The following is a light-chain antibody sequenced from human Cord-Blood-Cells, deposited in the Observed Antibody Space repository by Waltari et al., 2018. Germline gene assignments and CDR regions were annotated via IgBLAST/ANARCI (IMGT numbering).Light chain of an antibody. CDR3: QSYDSSDQGV. Sequence: NFMLTQPHSVSESPGKTVTISCTRSRGSIASNYVQRYHQRPGSAPTTVNYEENQKPSGVPCRLSGSIDSSSNASSLTISGLNTEDEADYYCQSYDSSDQGVFGGGTKLTVL. J-gene: IGLJ3*02. CDR1: RGSIASNY. CDR2: EEN. V-gene: IGLV6-57*03.